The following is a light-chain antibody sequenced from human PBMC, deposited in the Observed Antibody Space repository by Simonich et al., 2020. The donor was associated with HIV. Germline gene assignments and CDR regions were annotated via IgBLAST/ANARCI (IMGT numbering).Light chain of an antibody. Sequence: DIVMTQSPDSLAVSLGERATINCKSSQSVLYSSNNKNYLAWYQQKPGQPPKLLIYWASTRDSGVPDRFSGSGSGTDFTLTISSLQAEDVAVYYCQQYYSSPTFGRGTKLEIK. CDR1: QSVLYSSNNKNY. J-gene: IGKJ2*01. CDR3: QQYYSSPT. V-gene: IGKV4-1*01. CDR2: WAS.